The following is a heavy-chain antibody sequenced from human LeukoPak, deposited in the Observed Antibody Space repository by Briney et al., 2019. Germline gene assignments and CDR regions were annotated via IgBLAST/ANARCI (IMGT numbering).Heavy chain of an antibody. V-gene: IGHV1-8*03. CDR3: ARDRRVVGYDSSGLLQYNWFDP. Sequence: GASVKVSCKASGYTSTSYDINWVRQATGQGLEWMGWMNPNSGNTGYAQKFQGRVTITRNTSISTAYMELSSLRSEDTAVYYCARDRRVVGYDSSGLLQYNWFDPWGQGTLVTVSS. D-gene: IGHD3-22*01. J-gene: IGHJ5*02. CDR2: MNPNSGNT. CDR1: GYTSTSYD.